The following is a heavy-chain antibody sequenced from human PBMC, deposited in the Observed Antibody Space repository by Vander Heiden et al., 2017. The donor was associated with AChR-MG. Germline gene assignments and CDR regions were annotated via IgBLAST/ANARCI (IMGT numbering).Heavy chain of an antibody. D-gene: IGHD6-13*01. CDR3: ARAAAAAGYFDY. V-gene: IGHV3-66*01. CDR2: IYSGGST. J-gene: IGHJ4*02. CDR1: GFIVGGKY. Sequence: EVQLVESGGGLVQPGGSLSLSCAAPGFIVGGKYMSWVRQAPGKGLEWVSVIYSGGSTYYADSVKGRFTISRDNSKNTLYLQMNSLRAEDTAVYYCARAAAAAGYFDYWGQGTLVTVSS.